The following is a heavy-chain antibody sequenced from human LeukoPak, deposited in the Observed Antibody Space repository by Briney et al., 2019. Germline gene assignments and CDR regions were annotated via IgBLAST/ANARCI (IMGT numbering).Heavy chain of an antibody. Sequence: SETLSLTCAVYGGSFSGYYWSWIRQPPGKGLEWIGEINHSGSTNYNPSLKSRVTISVDTSKNQFSLKLSSVTAADTAVYYCARRRSFQLLYIDWSDPWGQGTLVTVSS. D-gene: IGHD2-2*02. J-gene: IGHJ5*02. CDR3: ARRRSFQLLYIDWSDP. CDR1: GGSFSGYY. CDR2: INHSGST. V-gene: IGHV4-34*01.